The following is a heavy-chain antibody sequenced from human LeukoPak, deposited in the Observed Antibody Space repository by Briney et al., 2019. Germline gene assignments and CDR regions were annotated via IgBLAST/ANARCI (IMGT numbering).Heavy chain of an antibody. Sequence: GGSLRLSCAASGFTFSSYAMSWVRQPPGKGLEWVSAISGSGGTTYYAGSVKGRFTISRDNSKNTLYLQMNSLRAEDTAVYYCAIFPLWGFDYWGQGTLVTVSS. CDR3: AIFPLWGFDY. V-gene: IGHV3-23*01. CDR2: ISGSGGTT. D-gene: IGHD3-16*01. CDR1: GFTFSSYA. J-gene: IGHJ4*02.